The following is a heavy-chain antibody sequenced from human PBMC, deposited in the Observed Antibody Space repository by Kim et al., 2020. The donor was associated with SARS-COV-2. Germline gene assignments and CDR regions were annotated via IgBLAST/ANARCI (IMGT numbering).Heavy chain of an antibody. V-gene: IGHV3-7*01. J-gene: IGHJ4*02. CDR2: IDQPGSAE. CDR1: GFTLSYFW. D-gene: IGHD2-2*01. CDR3: ARVGTCSSTRCCFDY. Sequence: GESLKISCASSGFTLSYFWMSWVRQAPGKGLEWVANIDQPGSAEYYLDSVKGRFTITRDNAKNSVFLQMNSLRAEDTAAYYCARVGTCSSTRCCFDYWGQGTLVSVSS.